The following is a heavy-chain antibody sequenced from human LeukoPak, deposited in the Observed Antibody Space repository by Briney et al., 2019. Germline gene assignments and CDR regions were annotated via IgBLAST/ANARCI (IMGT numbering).Heavy chain of an antibody. Sequence: ASVKVSCKASGYTFTDYYMHWVRQAPGQGLEWMGWINPNSGGTNYAQRFQDRVTMTRDTSISTAYMELSRLRSDDTAVYYCARAIAGAGSKGYFDYWGQGTLVTVSS. D-gene: IGHD6-13*01. J-gene: IGHJ4*02. CDR2: INPNSGGT. CDR3: ARAIAGAGSKGYFDY. V-gene: IGHV1-2*02. CDR1: GYTFTDYY.